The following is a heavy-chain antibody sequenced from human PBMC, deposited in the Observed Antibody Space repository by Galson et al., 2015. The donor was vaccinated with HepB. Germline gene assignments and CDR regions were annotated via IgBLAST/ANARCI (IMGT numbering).Heavy chain of an antibody. Sequence: SLRLSCAASGFTFSSYGMHWVRQAPGKGLEWVAFIRYDGSNKYYADSVKGRFTISRDNSKNTLYLQMNSLRAEDTAVYYCAKIVGVLWFGEEALDYWGQGTLVTVSS. J-gene: IGHJ4*02. V-gene: IGHV3-30*02. CDR1: GFTFSSYG. CDR3: AKIVGVLWFGEEALDY. D-gene: IGHD3-10*01. CDR2: IRYDGSNK.